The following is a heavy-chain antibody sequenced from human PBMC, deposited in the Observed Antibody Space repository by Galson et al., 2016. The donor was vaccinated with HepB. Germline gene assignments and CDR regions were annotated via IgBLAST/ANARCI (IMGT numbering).Heavy chain of an antibody. D-gene: IGHD6-19*01. Sequence: SLRLSCAASGFTFSDYAIHWVRQAPGRGLEWVAVISYKGSIKYYADSVKGRFASSRDNSKNTLYLQLNSLRVEDTAVYYCAKVSVAGMIWSLYHFDYWGQGTLVTVSS. CDR1: GFTFSDYA. CDR2: ISYKGSIK. CDR3: AKVSVAGMIWSLYHFDY. J-gene: IGHJ4*02. V-gene: IGHV3-30*09.